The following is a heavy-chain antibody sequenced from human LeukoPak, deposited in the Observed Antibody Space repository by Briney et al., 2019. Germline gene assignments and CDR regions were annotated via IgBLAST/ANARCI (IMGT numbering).Heavy chain of an antibody. CDR2: ISGSGGST. CDR3: AKGGSFWSDTRDCFDY. Sequence: GGSLRLSCAASGFTFSNYAMSWVRQAPGKGLDWVSAISGSGGSTYYADSVKGRFTISRGNSKNTLYLQMNSLRAEDTALYYCAKGGSFWSDTRDCFDYWGQGTLVTVSS. CDR1: GFTFSNYA. J-gene: IGHJ4*02. D-gene: IGHD3-3*01. V-gene: IGHV3-23*01.